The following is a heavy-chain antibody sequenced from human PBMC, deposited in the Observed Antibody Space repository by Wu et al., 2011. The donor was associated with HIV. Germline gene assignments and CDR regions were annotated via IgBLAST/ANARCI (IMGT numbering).Heavy chain of an antibody. V-gene: IGHV1-2*02. CDR3: AREISGGVALWFDP. D-gene: IGHD2-15*01. CDR2: INPNSGAT. CDR1: GYTFTGCY. J-gene: IGHJ5*02. Sequence: QLVQSGAEVKKPGASVKVSCKASGYTFTGCYLHWVRQAPGQGLEWMGWINPNSGATNYAQKFQGRVTMTRDTSISTAYMELSRLTSDDTAVYYCAREISGGVALWFDPWGQGTLVTVSS.